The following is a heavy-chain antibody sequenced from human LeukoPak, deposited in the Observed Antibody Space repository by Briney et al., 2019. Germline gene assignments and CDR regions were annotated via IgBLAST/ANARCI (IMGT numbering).Heavy chain of an antibody. V-gene: IGHV3-11*04. D-gene: IGHD2-15*01. CDR2: IGSSGSPI. CDR1: GLTLSNVW. J-gene: IGHJ4*02. Sequence: GGSLRLSCAVSGLTLSNVWMNWVRQAPGKGLEWVSYIGSSGSPIYDADSVKGRFTISRDNAKNSLYLQMNSLRAEDTAVYYCAKAAGICSGGSCYPHFDYWGQGTLVTVSS. CDR3: AKAAGICSGGSCYPHFDY.